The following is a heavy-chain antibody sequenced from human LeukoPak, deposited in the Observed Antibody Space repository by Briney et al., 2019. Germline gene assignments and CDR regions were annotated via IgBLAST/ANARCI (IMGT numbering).Heavy chain of an antibody. D-gene: IGHD3-10*01. CDR1: GFTFSDYY. CDR2: ISSSGSTA. J-gene: IGHJ5*02. CDR3: AIDQYGSGQGAWFDP. V-gene: IGHV3-11*01. Sequence: GGSLRLSCAASGFTFSDYYMSWIRQAPGKGLEWVSHISSSGSTAYYADSVKGRFTISRDNAKNSLYLLMESLRAEDTAVYYCAIDQYGSGQGAWFDPWGQGTLVTVSS.